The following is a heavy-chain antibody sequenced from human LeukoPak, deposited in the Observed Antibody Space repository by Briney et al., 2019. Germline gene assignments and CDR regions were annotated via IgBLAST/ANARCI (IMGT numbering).Heavy chain of an antibody. CDR2: IKQDGSEK. Sequence: GGSLRLSCAASGFTFSSYWMSWVRQAPGKALEWVANIKQDGSEKYYVDSVKGRFTISRDNAKNSLYLQMNSLRAEDTAVYYCAREFGYQLEDAFDIWGQGTMVTVSS. CDR3: AREFGYQLEDAFDI. CDR1: GFTFSSYW. J-gene: IGHJ3*02. V-gene: IGHV3-7*03. D-gene: IGHD2-2*01.